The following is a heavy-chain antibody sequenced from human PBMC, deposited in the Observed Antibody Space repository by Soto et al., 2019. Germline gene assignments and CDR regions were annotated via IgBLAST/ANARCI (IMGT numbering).Heavy chain of an antibody. J-gene: IGHJ6*02. D-gene: IGHD3-3*01. Sequence: EVQLVESGGGLVQPGGSLRLSCAASGFTFSSYWMSWVRQAPGKGLEWVANIKQDGSEKYYVDSLKGRLTISRDNAKSSLYLQMNSLRAEDTAVYYCARVKIFHYYYYGMDVWGQGTTVTVSS. V-gene: IGHV3-7*01. CDR2: IKQDGSEK. CDR3: ARVKIFHYYYYGMDV. CDR1: GFTFSSYW.